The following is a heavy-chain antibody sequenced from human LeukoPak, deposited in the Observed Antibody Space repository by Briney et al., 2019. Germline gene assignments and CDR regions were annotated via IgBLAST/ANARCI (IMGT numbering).Heavy chain of an antibody. CDR2: IIPIFGTA. D-gene: IGHD4-17*01. Sequence: SVKVSCKASGGTFSSYAISWVRQAPGQGLEWMGGIIPIFGTANYAQKFQGRVTITADESTSTAYMELSSLRSEDTAVYYCVRAGNDYGDHRPYYFDYWGQGTLVTVSS. V-gene: IGHV1-69*13. CDR1: GGTFSSYA. CDR3: VRAGNDYGDHRPYYFDY. J-gene: IGHJ4*02.